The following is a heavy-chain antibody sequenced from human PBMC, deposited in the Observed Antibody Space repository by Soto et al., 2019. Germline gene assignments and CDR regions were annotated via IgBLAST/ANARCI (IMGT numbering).Heavy chain of an antibody. CDR1: GGSISSYY. CDR3: ARISTVTKFFAFDI. Sequence: PSETLSLTCTVSGGSISSYYWSWIRQTPGKGLEWIGYIFYFGSTNYNPSLKSRVTISKDTSKNQVVLTMTNMDPVDTATYYCARISTVTKFFAFDIWGQGTMVTVSS. V-gene: IGHV4-59*01. J-gene: IGHJ3*02. CDR2: IFYFGST. D-gene: IGHD4-17*01.